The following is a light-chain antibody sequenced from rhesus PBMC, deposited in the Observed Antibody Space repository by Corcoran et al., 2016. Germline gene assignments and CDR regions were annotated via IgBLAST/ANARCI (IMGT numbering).Light chain of an antibody. Sequence: EIVMTRSPATLSLSPGERATLSCRASQSVSSSLAWYQQKPGQAPRLPLYGASSRATGIPDRFSGTGSGTEFTLTISSLDPEDFAVYYCQQYSNWPLTFGAETKVEIK. J-gene: IGKJ4*01. CDR2: GAS. V-gene: IGKV3-42*03. CDR1: QSVSSS. CDR3: QQYSNWPLT.